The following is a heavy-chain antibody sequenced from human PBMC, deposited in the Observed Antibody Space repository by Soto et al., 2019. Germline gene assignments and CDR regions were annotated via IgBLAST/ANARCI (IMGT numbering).Heavy chain of an antibody. CDR2: ISYDGSNK. J-gene: IGHJ4*02. V-gene: IGHV3-30-3*01. CDR1: GFTFSSYA. Sequence: QVQLVESGGGVVQPGRSLRLSCAASGFTFSSYAMHWVRQAPGKGLEWVAVISYDGSNKYYADSVKGRFTISRDNSKNTLYLQINSLRAEDTAVYYCARDGSGYDSSFDYWGQGTLVTVSS. CDR3: ARDGSGYDSSFDY. D-gene: IGHD5-12*01.